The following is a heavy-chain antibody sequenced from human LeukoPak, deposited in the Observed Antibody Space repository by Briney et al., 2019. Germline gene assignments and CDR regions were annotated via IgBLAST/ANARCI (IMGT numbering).Heavy chain of an antibody. Sequence: PGGSLRLSCAASGFTFSSYGMHWVRQAPGKGLEWVAVITSDGNNKFYAEAVKGRFTISRDNVKNTLYLQMNSLRSEDTAVYYCASVLSGIAVAGSFDPWGQGTLVTVSS. CDR3: ASVLSGIAVAGSFDP. V-gene: IGHV3-30*03. CDR1: GFTFSSYG. J-gene: IGHJ5*02. CDR2: ITSDGNNK. D-gene: IGHD6-19*01.